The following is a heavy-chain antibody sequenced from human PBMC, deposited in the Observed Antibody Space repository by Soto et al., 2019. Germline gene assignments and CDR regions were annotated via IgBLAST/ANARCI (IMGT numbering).Heavy chain of an antibody. V-gene: IGHV3-23*01. D-gene: IGHD3-22*01. Sequence: GGSLRLSCAASGFTFSSYAMSWVRQAPGKGLEWVSAISGSGGSTYYADSVKGRFTISRDNSKNTLYLQMNSLRVEDTAVYYCAKDAPRNGYYDSSGYYFDYWGQGTLVTVSS. CDR2: ISGSGGST. CDR3: AKDAPRNGYYDSSGYYFDY. CDR1: GFTFSSYA. J-gene: IGHJ4*02.